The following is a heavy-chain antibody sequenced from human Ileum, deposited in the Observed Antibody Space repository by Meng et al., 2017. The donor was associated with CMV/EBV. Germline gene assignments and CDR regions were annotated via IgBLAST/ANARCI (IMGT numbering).Heavy chain of an antibody. V-gene: IGHV4-4*07. CDR2: ISPSVNI. D-gene: IGHD3-22*01. CDR3: ARGESRGYYYFDY. Sequence: QAHLQESGPLVVRASETLSLTCTFSVDSISNYFWRLIPPPAGKKLEWIGRISPSVNINYIPSLKGRVTMSLDTSNNQIFLNLTSVTAADTALYYCARGESRGYYYFDYWGQGILVTVSS. J-gene: IGHJ4*02. CDR1: VDSISNYF.